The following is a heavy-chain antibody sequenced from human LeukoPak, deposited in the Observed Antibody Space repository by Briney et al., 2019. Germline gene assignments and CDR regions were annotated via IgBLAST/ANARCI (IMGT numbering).Heavy chain of an antibody. Sequence: GRSLRLSCAASGFTFSSHPMNWVRQAPGKGLEWVAVIANDGRFTHYADSVKGRFTISRDNSKSTLEMQMNSLRAEDTALYYCVKEANGFDMRGLGTMVTVSS. CDR3: VKEANGFDM. CDR1: GFTFSSHP. V-gene: IGHV3-30*04. D-gene: IGHD2-8*01. CDR2: IANDGRFT. J-gene: IGHJ3*02.